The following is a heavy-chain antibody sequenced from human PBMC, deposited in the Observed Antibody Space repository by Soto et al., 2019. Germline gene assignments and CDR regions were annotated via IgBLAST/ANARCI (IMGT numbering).Heavy chain of an antibody. CDR1: GGTFSSYA. D-gene: IGHD6-19*01. V-gene: IGHV1-69*06. J-gene: IGHJ6*02. CDR3: ARGAVTSTYYYYYGMDV. CDR2: IIPIFGTA. Sequence: SVKVSCKASGGTFSSYAISLVRQAPGQGLEWMGGIIPIFGTANYAQKFQGRVTITADKSTSTAYMELSSLRSEDTAVYYCARGAVTSTYYYYYGMDVWGQGTTVTVSS.